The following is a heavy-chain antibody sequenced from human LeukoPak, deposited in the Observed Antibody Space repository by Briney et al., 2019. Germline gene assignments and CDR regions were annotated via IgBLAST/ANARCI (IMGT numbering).Heavy chain of an antibody. J-gene: IGHJ6*03. CDR3: ARDARYSSGWYVYYYYMDV. CDR1: GYTFTGYY. V-gene: IGHV1-2*02. D-gene: IGHD6-19*01. Sequence: ASVKVSCKASGYTFTGYYMHWVRQAPGQGLEWMGWINPNSGGTNYAQKFQGRVTMTRDMSTSTVYMELSSLRSEDTAVYYCARDARYSSGWYVYYYYMDVWGKGTTVTVSS. CDR2: INPNSGGT.